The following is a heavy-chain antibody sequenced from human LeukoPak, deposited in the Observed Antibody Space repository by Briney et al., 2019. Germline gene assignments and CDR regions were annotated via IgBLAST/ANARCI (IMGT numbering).Heavy chain of an antibody. D-gene: IGHD4-23*01. Sequence: SETLSLTCTVSGGFSSFYYWSWIRQPPGKGLEWIGYIYYSGSTNYNPSLKSRVTISVDTSKNQFSLKLSSVTAADTAVYYCARGVVTPSLFYDYWGQGTLVTVSS. CDR1: GGFSSFYY. V-gene: IGHV4-59*01. CDR3: ARGVVTPSLFYDY. CDR2: IYYSGST. J-gene: IGHJ4*02.